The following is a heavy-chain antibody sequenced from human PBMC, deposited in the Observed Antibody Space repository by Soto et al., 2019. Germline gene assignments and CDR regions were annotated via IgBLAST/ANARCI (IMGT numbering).Heavy chain of an antibody. CDR1: GFSLSTSGVG. CDR2: IYWNDDK. J-gene: IGHJ5*01. V-gene: IGHV2-5*01. Sequence: SGPTLVNPTQTLTLTCTFSGFSLSTSGVGVGWIRQPPGKALEWLALIYWNDDKRYSPSLKSRLTITKDTSKNQVVLTMTNMDPVDTATYYCAHCPVVWFGEIPPHNLFDSRGQGSSVIV. D-gene: IGHD3-10*01. CDR3: AHCPVVWFGEIPPHNLFDS.